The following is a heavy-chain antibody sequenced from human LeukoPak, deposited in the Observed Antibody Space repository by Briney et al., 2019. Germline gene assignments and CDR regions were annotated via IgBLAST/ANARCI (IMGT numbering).Heavy chain of an antibody. V-gene: IGHV3-7*03. CDR3: ARSAGSLLWFGENAFDM. Sequence: GGSLRLSCAASGFTFSSYWMSWVRQAPGKGLEWVSNIKQDGSEKYYVDSVKGRFTISRDNAKKSLYLQMNSLRAEDTAVYYCARSAGSLLWFGENAFDMWGQGTMVTVSS. J-gene: IGHJ3*02. D-gene: IGHD3-10*01. CDR2: IKQDGSEK. CDR1: GFTFSSYW.